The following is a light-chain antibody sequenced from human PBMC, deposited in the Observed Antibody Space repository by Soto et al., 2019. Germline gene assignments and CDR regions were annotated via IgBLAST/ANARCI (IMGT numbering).Light chain of an antibody. CDR3: TSYAGSNNFWV. Sequence: QSALTQPPSASGSPGQSVTISCTGTSSDIGGYNYVSWYQQYPGKAPKLMIYGVTKRPSGVPDRFSGSRSDNTASLTVSGLQPEDAADYYCTSYAGSNNFWVFGGGTQLTVL. CDR2: GVT. J-gene: IGLJ2*01. CDR1: SSDIGGYNY. V-gene: IGLV2-8*01.